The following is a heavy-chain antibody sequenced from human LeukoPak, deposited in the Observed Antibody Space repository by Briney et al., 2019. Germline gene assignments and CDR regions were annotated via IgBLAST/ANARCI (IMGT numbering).Heavy chain of an antibody. CDR1: GFTFSSYS. V-gene: IGHV3-48*01. Sequence: PGGSLRLSCAASGFTFSSYSMNWVRQAPGKGLEWVSYISSSSSTIYYADSVKGRFTISRDNAKNSLYLQMNSLRGEDTAVYYCARDNGIAAARTFDYWGQGTLVTVSS. J-gene: IGHJ4*02. CDR2: ISSSSSTI. CDR3: ARDNGIAAARTFDY. D-gene: IGHD6-13*01.